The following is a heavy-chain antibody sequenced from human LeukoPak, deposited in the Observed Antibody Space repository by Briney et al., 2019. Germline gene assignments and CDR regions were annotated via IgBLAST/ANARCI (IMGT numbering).Heavy chain of an antibody. CDR1: GYTFTSYG. V-gene: IGHV1-18*01. CDR3: ARDCIGCHGFDY. Sequence: ASVKVSCKASGYTFTSYGISWVRQAPGQGLEWMGWVSAYAGNTNYVQKIQDRVTMTTDTSTSTAYMELRSLRSDDTAVYYCARDCIGCHGFDYWGQGTLVTVSS. J-gene: IGHJ4*02. D-gene: IGHD2-15*01. CDR2: VSAYAGNT.